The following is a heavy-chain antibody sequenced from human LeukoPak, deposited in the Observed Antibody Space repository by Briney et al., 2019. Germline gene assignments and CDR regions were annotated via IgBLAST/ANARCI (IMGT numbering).Heavy chain of an antibody. V-gene: IGHV3-74*01. J-gene: IGHJ4*02. CDR2: INTSWSTT. CDR1: GFTISTHW. Sequence: PWGSLRLSCSASGFTISTHWMHWVRQAQWKGLVWVSRINTSWSTTDYADSVKGRFTISRDNAKNTLYLQMNSLRAEDTAVYYCGRELNWNQIDYWGQGSLVTVSS. CDR3: GRELNWNQIDY. D-gene: IGHD1-20*01.